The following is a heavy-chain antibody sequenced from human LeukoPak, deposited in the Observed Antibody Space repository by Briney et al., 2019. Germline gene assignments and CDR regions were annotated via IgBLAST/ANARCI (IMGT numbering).Heavy chain of an antibody. CDR2: IYSGGST. D-gene: IGHD5-18*01. CDR1: GFTVSSNY. V-gene: IGHV3-53*01. Sequence: GGSLRLSCAASGFTVSSNYMSWVRQAPGKGLEWVSVIYSGGSTYYADSVKGRFTISRDNSKNTLYLQMNSLRAEDTAMYYCARDVGYRYAQMFFDIWGQGTMVTVSS. J-gene: IGHJ3*02. CDR3: ARDVGYRYAQMFFDI.